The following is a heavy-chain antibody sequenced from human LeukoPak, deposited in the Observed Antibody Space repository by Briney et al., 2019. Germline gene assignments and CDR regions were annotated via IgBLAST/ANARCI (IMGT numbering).Heavy chain of an antibody. V-gene: IGHV3-23*01. J-gene: IGHJ4*02. D-gene: IGHD3-3*01. CDR1: GFTFSSYD. CDR2: ISGGGDST. CDR3: AKRLAMNLRFLEGTFYFDS. Sequence: GGSLRLSCAASGFTFSSYDMSWVRQAPGKGLEWVSSISGGGDSTSYADAVKRRFTISRDNSKNTLFLQMNSLRAEDTAVYYCAKRLAMNLRFLEGTFYFDSWGQGTLVTVSS.